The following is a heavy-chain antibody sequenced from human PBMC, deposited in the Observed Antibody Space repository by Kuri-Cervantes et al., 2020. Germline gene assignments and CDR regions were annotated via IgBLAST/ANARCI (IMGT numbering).Heavy chain of an antibody. CDR2: IIPIFGTA. CDR3: AKRNSSSSSTARNYYYYYMDV. V-gene: IGHV1-69*13. CDR1: GGTFSSYA. Sequence: SVKVSCKASGGTFSSYAISWVRQAPGQGLEWMGGIIPIFGTANYAQKFQGRVTIAADESTSTAYMELSSLRSEDTAVYYCAKRNSSSSSTARNYYYYYMDVWGKGTTVTVSS. D-gene: IGHD6-13*01. J-gene: IGHJ6*03.